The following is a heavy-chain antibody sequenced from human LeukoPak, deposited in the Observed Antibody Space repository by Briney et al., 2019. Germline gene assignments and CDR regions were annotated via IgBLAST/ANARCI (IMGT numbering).Heavy chain of an antibody. D-gene: IGHD4-17*01. Sequence: GGSLRLSCAASGFTFSSYSMNWVRQAPGKGLEWVSSISSSSSYIYYADSVKGRFTISRDNAKNSLYLQMNSLRAEDTAVYYSARDRDYGDYKDWFDPWGQGTLVTVSS. CDR2: ISSSSSYI. CDR3: ARDRDYGDYKDWFDP. V-gene: IGHV3-21*01. J-gene: IGHJ5*02. CDR1: GFTFSSYS.